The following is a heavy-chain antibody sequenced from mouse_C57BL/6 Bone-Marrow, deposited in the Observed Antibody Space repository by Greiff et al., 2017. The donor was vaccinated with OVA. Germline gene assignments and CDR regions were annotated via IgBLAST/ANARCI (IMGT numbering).Heavy chain of an antibody. D-gene: IGHD3-2*02. J-gene: IGHJ3*01. V-gene: IGHV5-9*01. CDR3: ARHDSSGWGSFAY. Sequence: EVQGVESGGGLVKPGGSLKLSCAASGFTFSSYTMSWVRQTPEKRLEWVATISGGGGNTYYPDSVKGRFTISRDNAKNTLYLQMSSLRSEDTALYYCARHDSSGWGSFAYWGQGTLVTVSA. CDR2: ISGGGGNT. CDR1: GFTFSSYT.